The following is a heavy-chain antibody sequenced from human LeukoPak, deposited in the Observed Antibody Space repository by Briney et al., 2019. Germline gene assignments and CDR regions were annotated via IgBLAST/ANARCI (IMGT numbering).Heavy chain of an antibody. D-gene: IGHD2-21*01. CDR2: IYHSGST. V-gene: IGHV4-38-2*02. CDR3: AGGRVVVIDY. Sequence: PSETLSLTCTVSGYSISSGYYWGWIRQPPGKGLEWIGSIYHSGSTYYNPSLKSRVTISVDTSKNQFSLKLSSVTAADTAVYYCAGGRVVVIDYWGQGTLVTVSS. CDR1: GYSISSGYY. J-gene: IGHJ4*02.